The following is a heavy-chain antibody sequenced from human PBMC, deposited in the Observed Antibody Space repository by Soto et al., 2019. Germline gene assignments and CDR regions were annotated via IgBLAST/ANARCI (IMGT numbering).Heavy chain of an antibody. CDR2: ISGTGGTT. D-gene: IGHD5-12*01. J-gene: IGHJ4*02. CDR1: GFTFSTYA. V-gene: IGHV3-23*01. Sequence: GGSLRLSCAASGFTFSTYAMSWVRQAAGKGLEWVSGISGTGGTTYYAGSVKGRFTISRDTSKSTLYLQMNSLRGEDTAVYYCAKFPEYSVYDGSYFDYWGQGTLVTVSS. CDR3: AKFPEYSVYDGSYFDY.